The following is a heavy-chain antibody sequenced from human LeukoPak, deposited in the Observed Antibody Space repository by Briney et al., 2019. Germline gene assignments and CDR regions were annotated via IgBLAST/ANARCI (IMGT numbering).Heavy chain of an antibody. V-gene: IGHV3-21*01. CDR3: ARVRFGGSTSPHYMDV. CDR1: GFTLSSYS. Sequence: GGSLRLSCAASGFTLSSYSMNWVRQAPGEGLEWVSSISSSATYIYYADSVKGRFTISRDNAKNSLYLQMNSLRAEDTAVYYCARVRFGGSTSPHYMDVWGKGTTVTVSS. J-gene: IGHJ6*03. CDR2: ISSSATYI. D-gene: IGHD2-2*01.